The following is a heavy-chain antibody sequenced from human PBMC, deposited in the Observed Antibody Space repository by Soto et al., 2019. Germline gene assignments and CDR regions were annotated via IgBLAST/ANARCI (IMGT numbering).Heavy chain of an antibody. J-gene: IGHJ6*02. CDR3: ARDIETRITIFGVVPNYGMDV. CDR2: INPSGGST. Sequence: ASVKVSCKASGYTFTSYYMHWVRQAPGQGLEWMGIINPSGGSTSYAQKFQGRVTMTRDTSTSTVYMELSSLRSEDTAVYYCARDIETRITIFGVVPNYGMDVWGQGTTVTV. D-gene: IGHD3-3*01. CDR1: GYTFTSYY. V-gene: IGHV1-46*01.